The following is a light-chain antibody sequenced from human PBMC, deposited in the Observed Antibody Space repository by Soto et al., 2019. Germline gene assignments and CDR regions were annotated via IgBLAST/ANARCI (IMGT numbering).Light chain of an antibody. CDR3: QSYDHSLSVYV. J-gene: IGLJ1*01. V-gene: IGLV1-40*01. CDR2: GNS. CDR1: SSNIGAHYD. Sequence: QSVLTQPPSVSGAPGQRVTISCTGSSSNIGAHYDVHWYQQLPGTAPKLLIYGNSNRPSGVPDRFSGSKSGTSASLAITGLQAEDEADYYCQSYDHSLSVYVFGTGTKVTV.